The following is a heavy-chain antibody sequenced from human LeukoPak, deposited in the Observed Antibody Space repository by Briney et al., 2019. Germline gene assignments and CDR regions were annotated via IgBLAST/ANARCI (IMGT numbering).Heavy chain of an antibody. V-gene: IGHV3-33*01. D-gene: IGHD3-9*01. Sequence: GGSLRLSCAASGFTFSSYGMHWVRQAPGKGLEWVAVIWYDGSNKYYADSVKGRFTISRDNSKITLYLQMNSLRAEDTAVYYCAREGSGLIGSLCFDYWGQGTLVTVSS. CDR3: AREGSGLIGSLCFDY. CDR1: GFTFSSYG. J-gene: IGHJ4*02. CDR2: IWYDGSNK.